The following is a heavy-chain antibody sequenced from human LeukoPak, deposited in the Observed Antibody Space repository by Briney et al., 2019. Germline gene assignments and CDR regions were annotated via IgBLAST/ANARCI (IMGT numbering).Heavy chain of an antibody. CDR2: MNPNSGNT. Sequence: ASVKVFLPASGYTFTSYDINWVRQATGQGLEWMGWMNPNSGNTGYAQKFQGRVTMTRNTSISTAYMELSSLRSEDTAVYYCARGLRWRWLQTYFDYWGPGTLVTVSS. CDR1: GYTFTSYD. J-gene: IGHJ4*02. CDR3: ARGLRWRWLQTYFDY. V-gene: IGHV1-8*01. D-gene: IGHD5-24*01.